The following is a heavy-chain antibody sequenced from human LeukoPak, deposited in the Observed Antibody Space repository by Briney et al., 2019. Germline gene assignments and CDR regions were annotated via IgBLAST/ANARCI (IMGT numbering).Heavy chain of an antibody. Sequence: PGGSLRLSCAASGFTFSSHGMHWVRQAPGKGLVWVSHVSTDGTSTSYVDSGKGRFTISRDNAKNTLYLQMNSLRAEDTAVYYCARDRYGDYSYWYFDLWGRGTLVTVSS. CDR3: ARDRYGDYSYWYFDL. J-gene: IGHJ2*01. CDR2: VSTDGTST. V-gene: IGHV3-74*01. D-gene: IGHD4-17*01. CDR1: GFTFSSHG.